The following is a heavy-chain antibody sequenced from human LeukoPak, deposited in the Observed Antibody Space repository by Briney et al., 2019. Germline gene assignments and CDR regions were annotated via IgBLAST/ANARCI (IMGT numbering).Heavy chain of an antibody. CDR3: ATDPPESGTYYGLAV. CDR2: YDPEEDAT. Sequence: ASVKVSCKASGYTFTSYGISWVRQAPGKGLEWMGGYDPEEDATIYAQKFQDRVIMTKDTSADTAYMELSSLRSEDTAVYYCATDPPESGTYYGLAVWGQGTTVTVSS. V-gene: IGHV1-24*01. CDR1: GYTFTSYG. D-gene: IGHD1-1*01. J-gene: IGHJ6*02.